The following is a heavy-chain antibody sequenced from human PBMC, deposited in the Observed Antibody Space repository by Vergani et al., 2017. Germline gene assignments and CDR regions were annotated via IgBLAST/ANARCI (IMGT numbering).Heavy chain of an antibody. CDR1: GFTFNQYG. Sequence: QVQLVESGGGVVQPGRSLRLSCAASGFTFNQYGMHWVRQAPGKGLELVAVTWYDGNNKQYADSVKGRFTISRDNSKSTMYLQMNSLRDEDTGAYYCARDLRLLYNRFDPWGQGTLVTVSS. CDR2: TWYDGNNK. J-gene: IGHJ5*02. D-gene: IGHD1-14*01. V-gene: IGHV3-33*01. CDR3: ARDLRLLYNRFDP.